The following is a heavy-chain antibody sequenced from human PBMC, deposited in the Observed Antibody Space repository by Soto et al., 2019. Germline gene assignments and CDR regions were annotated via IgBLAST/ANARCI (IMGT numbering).Heavy chain of an antibody. CDR1: GFTFTSSA. CDR3: ARDKGYCSDTSCPDFDY. Sequence: SVKVSCKASGFTFTSSAVQWVRQARGQRLEWIGWIVVGSGNTNYAQKFQERVTITRDMSTSTAYMELSSLRSEDTAVYYCARDKGYCSDTSCPDFDYWGQGTLVTVSS. CDR2: IVVGSGNT. D-gene: IGHD2-15*01. J-gene: IGHJ4*02. V-gene: IGHV1-58*01.